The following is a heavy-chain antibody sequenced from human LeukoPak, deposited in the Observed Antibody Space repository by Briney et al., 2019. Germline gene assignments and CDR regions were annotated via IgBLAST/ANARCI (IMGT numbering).Heavy chain of an antibody. D-gene: IGHD3-10*01. Sequence: ASVKVSCKASGYTFTGYHMHWVRQAPGQGLEWMGWINPNSGGTKYAQKFQGRVTMTRDTSISTAYMELSRLRSDDTAVYYCTRSRAFDYWGQGTLVTVSS. J-gene: IGHJ4*02. CDR2: INPNSGGT. CDR1: GYTFTGYH. V-gene: IGHV1-2*02. CDR3: TRSRAFDY.